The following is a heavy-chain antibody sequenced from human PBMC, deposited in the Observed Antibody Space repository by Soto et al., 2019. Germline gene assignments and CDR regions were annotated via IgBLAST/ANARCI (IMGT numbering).Heavy chain of an antibody. Sequence: AGGSLRLSCAASGFTFSDYYMSWIRQAPGKGLEWVSYISSSGSTIYYADSVKGRFTISRDNAKNSLYLQMNSLRAEDTAVYYCARDWAMGDYGDYDYYYYGMDVWGQGTTVTVSS. CDR2: ISSSGSTI. J-gene: IGHJ6*02. V-gene: IGHV3-11*01. CDR3: ARDWAMGDYGDYDYYYYGMDV. D-gene: IGHD4-17*01. CDR1: GFTFSDYY.